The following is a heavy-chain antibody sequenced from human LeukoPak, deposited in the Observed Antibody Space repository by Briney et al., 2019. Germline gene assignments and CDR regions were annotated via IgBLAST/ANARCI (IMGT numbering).Heavy chain of an antibody. Sequence: ASVTVSCKASGGTFGSYAISWVRQAPGQGLEWMGWISAYNGNTNYAQKLQGRVTMTTDTSTSTAYMELRSLRSDDTAVYYCAREMATKEFDYWGQGTLVTVSS. CDR3: AREMATKEFDY. V-gene: IGHV1-18*01. D-gene: IGHD5-12*01. CDR1: GGTFGSYA. J-gene: IGHJ4*02. CDR2: ISAYNGNT.